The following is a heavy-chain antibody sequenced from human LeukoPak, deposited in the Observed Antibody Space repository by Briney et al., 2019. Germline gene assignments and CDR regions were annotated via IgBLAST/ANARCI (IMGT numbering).Heavy chain of an antibody. V-gene: IGHV1-69*13. CDR1: GGTFSSYA. J-gene: IGHJ4*02. Sequence: SVTVSCKASGGTFSSYAISWVRQAPGQGLEWMGGIIPIFGTPNYAQKFQGRVTITADESTSTAYMELSSLRSEDTAVYYCARDRRYDSSGYFYAWGQGTLVTVSS. D-gene: IGHD3-22*01. CDR2: IIPIFGTP. CDR3: ARDRRYDSSGYFYA.